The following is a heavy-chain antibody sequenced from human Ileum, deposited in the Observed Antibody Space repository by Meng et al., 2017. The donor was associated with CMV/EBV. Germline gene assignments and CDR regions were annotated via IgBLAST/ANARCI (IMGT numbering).Heavy chain of an antibody. V-gene: IGHV3-30*02. Sequence: GESLKISCAASAFSFSTYSMNWVRQAPGKGLEWVALIRSDGNNKDYADSVKGRFSISRDNSKSTMYLQMNSLRTEDTGVYYCTKDGANPWYYFDYWGQGTLVTVSS. D-gene: IGHD2-15*01. J-gene: IGHJ4*02. CDR1: AFSFSTYS. CDR2: IRSDGNNK. CDR3: TKDGANPWYYFDY.